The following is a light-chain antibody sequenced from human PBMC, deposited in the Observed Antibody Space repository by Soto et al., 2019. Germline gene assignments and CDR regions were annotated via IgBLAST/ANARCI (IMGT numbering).Light chain of an antibody. J-gene: IGKJ1*01. CDR1: QSISSW. CDR3: QQYNSYSST. CDR2: KAS. Sequence: DLQTTQSPSTLSASVGDRVTITCRASQSISSWLAWYQQKPGKAPKLLIYKASSLESGVPSRFSGSGSGTEFTLTISSLQPDDFATYYCQQYNSYSSTFGQGTKVEIK. V-gene: IGKV1-5*03.